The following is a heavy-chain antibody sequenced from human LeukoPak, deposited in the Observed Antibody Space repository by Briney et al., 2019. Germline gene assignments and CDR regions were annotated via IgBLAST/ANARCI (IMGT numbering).Heavy chain of an antibody. CDR3: ARGSYPGYPGNY. J-gene: IGHJ4*02. CDR1: GYTFTNYY. Sequence: ASVKVSCKASGYTFTNYYIHWVRQAPGQGLECMGIINPSGGSTSYAQKFQGRVTMTRDMSTSTAYMELSSLRSEDTAVYYCARGSYPGYPGNYWGQGTLVTVSS. CDR2: INPSGGST. D-gene: IGHD6-6*01. V-gene: IGHV1-46*01.